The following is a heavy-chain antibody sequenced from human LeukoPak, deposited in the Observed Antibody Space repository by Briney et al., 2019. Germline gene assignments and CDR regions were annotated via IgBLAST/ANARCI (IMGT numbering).Heavy chain of an antibody. J-gene: IGHJ6*03. CDR2: INHSGST. V-gene: IGHV4-34*01. CDR3: ARHEWALVPAAIKKGPPYYYYYMDV. Sequence: SETLSLTCAVYGGSFSGYYWSWIRQPPGKGLEWIGEINHSGSTNYNPSLKSRVTISVDTSKNQFSLKLSSVTAADTAVYYCARHEWALVPAAIKKGPPYYYYYMDVWGKGTTVTVSS. D-gene: IGHD2-2*02. CDR1: GGSFSGYY.